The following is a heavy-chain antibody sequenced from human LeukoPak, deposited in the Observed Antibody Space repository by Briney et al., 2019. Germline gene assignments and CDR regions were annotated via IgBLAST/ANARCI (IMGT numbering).Heavy chain of an antibody. D-gene: IGHD1-26*01. CDR2: ISASSSVR. CDR3: ARDRGGSYSEIDY. Sequence: PGGSLRLSCTASGFTFNSYILNWVRQAPGTGLEWVSFISASSSVRYYADSVKGRFTISRDNAKNSQYLQMSSLRAEDTAVYYCARDRGGSYSEIDYWGQGTLVTVSS. CDR1: GFTFNSYI. J-gene: IGHJ4*02. V-gene: IGHV3-48*04.